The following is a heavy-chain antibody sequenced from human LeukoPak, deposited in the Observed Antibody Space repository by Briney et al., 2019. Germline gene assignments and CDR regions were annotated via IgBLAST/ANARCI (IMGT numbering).Heavy chain of an antibody. D-gene: IGHD3-10*01. CDR1: GGSISSHY. CDR2: IFYTGST. Sequence: PSETLSLTCTVSGGSISSHYWSWLRQPPGKGLEWIGYIFYTGSTNYSPSLKSRVTISVDRSNNQFSLKLSSLTAADTAVYYCARAGAWQIDPWGQGTLVTVSS. J-gene: IGHJ5*02. V-gene: IGHV4-59*11. CDR3: ARAGAWQIDP.